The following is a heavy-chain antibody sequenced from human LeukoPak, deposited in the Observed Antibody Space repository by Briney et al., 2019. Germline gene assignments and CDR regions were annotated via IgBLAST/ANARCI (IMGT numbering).Heavy chain of an antibody. D-gene: IGHD2-15*01. CDR2: VHYNGNT. CDR1: GGSISSSNYY. Sequence: PSETLSLTCTVSGGSISSSNYYWGWIRQPPGKGLEWIGIVHYNGNTYYNPSHKSRVTISVDTSKSQFSLELSSVAAADTAVYYCTRYDPAATGGWFDPWGQGTLVTVSS. CDR3: TRYDPAATGGWFDP. V-gene: IGHV4-39*01. J-gene: IGHJ5*02.